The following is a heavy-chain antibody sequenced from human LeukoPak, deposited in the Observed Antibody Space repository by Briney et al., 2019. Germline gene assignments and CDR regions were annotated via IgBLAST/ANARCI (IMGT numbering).Heavy chain of an antibody. Sequence: GGSLRLSCAASGFTFSSYSMNWVRQAPGKGLEWVSSISSSSSYIYYADSVKGRFTISRDNAKNSLYLQMNSLRTEDTAVYYCARADSSSWSDRKHTFDYWGQGTLVTVSS. CDR1: GFTFSSYS. D-gene: IGHD6-13*01. CDR3: ARADSSSWSDRKHTFDY. V-gene: IGHV3-21*01. J-gene: IGHJ4*02. CDR2: ISSSSSYI.